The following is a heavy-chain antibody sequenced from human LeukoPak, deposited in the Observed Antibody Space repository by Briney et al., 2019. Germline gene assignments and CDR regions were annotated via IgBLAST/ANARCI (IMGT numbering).Heavy chain of an antibody. D-gene: IGHD6-19*01. CDR1: GASISSYY. CDR3: ARHHQWLVQAFDF. J-gene: IGHJ4*02. V-gene: IGHV4-39*01. Sequence: SETLSLTCTVSGASISSYYWSWIRQPPGKGLEWIGSIYYNESTSYNPSLKSRVTISVDTSKKNFSLKMSSVTAAETAVYYCARHHQWLVQAFDFWGQGTLVTVSS. CDR2: IYYNEST.